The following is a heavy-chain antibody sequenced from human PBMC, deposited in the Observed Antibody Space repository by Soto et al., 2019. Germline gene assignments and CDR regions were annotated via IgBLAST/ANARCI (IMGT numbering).Heavy chain of an antibody. CDR3: ARGHYDFWSRNFATIHY. D-gene: IGHD3-3*01. J-gene: IGHJ4*02. Sequence: SETLSLSCTVSGGSITSYYWSWIRQSPGKGLEWIGYIHYSGSTNYNPSLKSRVTILADTSKNQFSLKLSSVTAADTAVYYCARGHYDFWSRNFATIHYWGQGILVTVSS. V-gene: IGHV4-59*08. CDR2: IHYSGST. CDR1: GGSITSYY.